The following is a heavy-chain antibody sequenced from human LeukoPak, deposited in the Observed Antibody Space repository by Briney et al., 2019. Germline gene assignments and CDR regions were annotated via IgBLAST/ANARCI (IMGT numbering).Heavy chain of an antibody. CDR1: GYTFTSYD. CDR2: MNPNSGNT. D-gene: IGHD6-13*01. J-gene: IGHJ4*02. Sequence: ASVKVSCKASGYTFTSYDINWVRQASGQGLEWMGWMNPNSGNTGYAQKFQGRVTMTRNTSISTAYMELSSLRSEDAAVYYCARAVAPLAAAADYWGQGTLVTVSS. V-gene: IGHV1-8*01. CDR3: ARAVAPLAAAADY.